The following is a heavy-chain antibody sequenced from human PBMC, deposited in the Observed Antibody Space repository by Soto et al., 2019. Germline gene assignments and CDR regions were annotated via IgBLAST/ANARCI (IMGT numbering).Heavy chain of an antibody. CDR1: GGSISSSSYY. V-gene: IGHV4-39*01. CDR3: ARQADDILTGDLDY. J-gene: IGHJ4*02. Sequence: QLQLQESGPGLVKPSETLSLTCTVSGGSISSSSYYWGWIRQPPGKGLEGIGSIYYSGSTYYNPSLQSRVTISVDTSKNHFSLKLSSVTAADTAVYYCARQADDILTGDLDYWGQGTLVTVSS. CDR2: IYYSGST. D-gene: IGHD3-9*01.